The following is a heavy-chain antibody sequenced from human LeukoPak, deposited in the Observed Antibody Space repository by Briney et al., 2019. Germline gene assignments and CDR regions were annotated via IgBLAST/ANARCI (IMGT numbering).Heavy chain of an antibody. V-gene: IGHV4-61*02. CDR1: GGSVRRGNYY. CDR2: IYTSGTT. Sequence: PSQTLSLTCTVSGGSVRRGNYYWTWIRQPAGCGLEWIGRIYTSGTTDYNPSLRTRVTISVDASRNQFSLNLSSVTAADTAVHYCARWSGSVTARNYYYYMDVWGEGTTVTVSS. D-gene: IGHD6-6*01. J-gene: IGHJ6*03. CDR3: ARWSGSVTARNYYYYMDV.